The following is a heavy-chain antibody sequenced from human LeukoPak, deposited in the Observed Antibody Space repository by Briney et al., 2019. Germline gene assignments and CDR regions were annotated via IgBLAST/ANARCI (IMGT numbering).Heavy chain of an antibody. CDR3: AELGITMIGGV. Sequence: GGSLRLSCAASGFIFSSYWMHWVRHAPGKGLAWVSRINTDGSSTSYADSVKGRFTISRDNAKNTLYLQMNSLRAGDTAVYYCAELGITMIGGVWGKGTTVTISS. CDR2: INTDGSST. J-gene: IGHJ6*04. CDR1: GFIFSSYW. V-gene: IGHV3-74*01. D-gene: IGHD3-10*02.